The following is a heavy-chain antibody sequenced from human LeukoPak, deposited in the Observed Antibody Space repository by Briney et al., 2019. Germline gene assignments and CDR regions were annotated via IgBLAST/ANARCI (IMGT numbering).Heavy chain of an antibody. V-gene: IGHV4-61*09. J-gene: IGHJ4*02. CDR3: TKGRGI. CDR1: GGSISSGSYD. D-gene: IGHD3-10*01. CDR2: IYTSGSS. Sequence: SETLSLTCTVSGGSISSGSYDWYWIRQPAGKGLEWIGHIYTSGSSNYSPSLKSRVTISVDTSKNQFSLKLTSVTAADTAVYYCTKGRGIWGQGTLVTVSS.